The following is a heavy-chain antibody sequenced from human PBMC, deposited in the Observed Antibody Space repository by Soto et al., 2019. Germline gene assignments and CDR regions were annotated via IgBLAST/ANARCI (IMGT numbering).Heavy chain of an antibody. V-gene: IGHV4-61*01. CDR2: IYSSGST. CDR1: GGSVNSGHYY. J-gene: IGHJ4*02. CDR3: ARIQMFYYDSSGYYFDN. Sequence: QVQLQESGPGLAKPSETLSLTCTVSGGSVNSGHYYWTWIRQPPGGGLEGLGYIYSSGSTNYNPPLKSRVTISRDTSKNQFSLKLSSVTAADTALYYCARIQMFYYDSSGYYFDNWGQGTLVTVSS. D-gene: IGHD3-22*01.